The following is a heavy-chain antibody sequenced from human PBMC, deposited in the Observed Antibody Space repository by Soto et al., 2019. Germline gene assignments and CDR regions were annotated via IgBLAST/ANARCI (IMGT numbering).Heavy chain of an antibody. CDR2: IYHSGST. D-gene: IGHD6-6*01. Sequence: PSETLSLTCAVSGGSISSSNWWSWVRQPPGKGLEWIGEIYHSGSTNYNPSLKSRVTISVDKSKNQFSLKLSSVTAADTAVYYCARYVAARPGYKRKIDYWGQGTLVTVSS. CDR1: GGSISSSNW. J-gene: IGHJ4*02. CDR3: ARYVAARPGYKRKIDY. V-gene: IGHV4-4*02.